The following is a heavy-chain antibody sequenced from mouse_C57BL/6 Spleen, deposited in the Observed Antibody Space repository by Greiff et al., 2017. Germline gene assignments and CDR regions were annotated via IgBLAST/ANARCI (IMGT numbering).Heavy chain of an antibody. CDR2: ISSGSSYT. Sequence: EVQLVESGGDLVKPGGSLKLSCAASGFTFSSYGMSWVRQTPDKRLEWVATISSGSSYTYYPDSVKVRFNISRDNAKNTLYLQMSSLKSEDTAMYYCARPTAQAPYYAMDYWGQGTSVTVSS. V-gene: IGHV5-6*01. CDR3: ARPTAQAPYYAMDY. D-gene: IGHD1-2*01. J-gene: IGHJ4*01. CDR1: GFTFSSYG.